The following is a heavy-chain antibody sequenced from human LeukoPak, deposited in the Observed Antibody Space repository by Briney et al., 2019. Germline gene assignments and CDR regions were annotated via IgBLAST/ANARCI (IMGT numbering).Heavy chain of an antibody. V-gene: IGHV3-33*01. J-gene: IGHJ4*02. CDR1: GFPFSSYG. D-gene: IGHD3-10*01. CDR3: ARGEGKVTTFEGLGY. CDR2: IWYDGSNK. Sequence: GGSLRLSCAASGFPFSSYGMHWVRQAPGKGLEWVAVIWYDGSNKYYADSVKGRFTISRDNSKNTLYLQMNSLRAEDTAVYYCARGEGKVTTFEGLGYWGQGTLVTVSS.